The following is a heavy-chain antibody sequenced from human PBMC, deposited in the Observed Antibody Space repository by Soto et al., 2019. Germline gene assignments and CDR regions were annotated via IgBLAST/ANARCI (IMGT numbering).Heavy chain of an antibody. J-gene: IGHJ4*02. D-gene: IGHD1-26*01. Sequence: QVQLVESGGGVVQPGRSLRLSCAASGFTLSTYVMQWVRQAPGKGLEWVTVIWYDESYEYYADSVKGRFTISRDNSKSTLYLQMNSLRVEDTAVYYCARGVGAFPRFDYWGQGTLVTVSS. CDR1: GFTLSTYV. CDR3: ARGVGAFPRFDY. CDR2: IWYDESYE. V-gene: IGHV3-33*01.